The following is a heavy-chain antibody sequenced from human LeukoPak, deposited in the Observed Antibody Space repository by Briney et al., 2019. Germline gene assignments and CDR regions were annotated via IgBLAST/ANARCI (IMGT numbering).Heavy chain of an antibody. J-gene: IGHJ6*03. Sequence: GGSLRLSCAASGFTFSSYAMSWVRQAPGKGLEWVSSISSSSSYIYYADSVKGRFTISRDNAKNSLYLQMNSLRAEDTAVYYCAREVYYYYYMDVWGKGTTVTVSS. CDR2: ISSSSSYI. CDR3: AREVYYYYYMDV. CDR1: GFTFSSYA. V-gene: IGHV3-21*01.